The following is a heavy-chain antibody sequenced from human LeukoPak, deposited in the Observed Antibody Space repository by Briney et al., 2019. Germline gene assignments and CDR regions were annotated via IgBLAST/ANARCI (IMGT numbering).Heavy chain of an antibody. CDR2: ICVRTGNT. Sequence: GGSLRLSCAASGFTFSSYAMNWVRHAPGKGLEWVSTICVRTGNTYYADSVKGRFTISRDNSKDTLSLLMNSLRAEDTAIYYCAKGNWDKLEVFDYWGQGTLVTVSS. V-gene: IGHV3-23*01. J-gene: IGHJ4*02. CDR1: GFTFSSYA. CDR3: AKGNWDKLEVFDY. D-gene: IGHD1/OR15-1a*01.